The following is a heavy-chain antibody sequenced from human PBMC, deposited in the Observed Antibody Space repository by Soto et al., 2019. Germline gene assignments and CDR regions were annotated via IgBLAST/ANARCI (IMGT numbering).Heavy chain of an antibody. V-gene: IGHV4-59*01. CDR3: ARFGDSSDP. CDR1: GQYIKSNFW. D-gene: IGHD4-17*01. Sequence: SETLSLTCLVSGQYIKSNFWWSWIRQSPGKELEWIGDIYYSGSTIYNPSLKSRVTISVDTSKNQFSLKLSSVTAADTAVYYCARFGDSSDPWGQGTLVTVSS. CDR2: IYYSGST. J-gene: IGHJ5*02.